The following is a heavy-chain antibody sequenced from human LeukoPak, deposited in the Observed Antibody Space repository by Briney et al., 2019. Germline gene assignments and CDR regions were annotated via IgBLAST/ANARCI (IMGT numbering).Heavy chain of an antibody. J-gene: IGHJ4*02. CDR3: ASSSWSTDYFDY. V-gene: IGHV4-59*08. Sequence: SETLSLTCTVSGGSISSYYWSWLRQPPGKGLEWIGYIYYSGSTNYSPSLKSRVTISVDTSKNQFSLKLSSVTAADTAVYYCASSSWSTDYFDYWGQGTLVTVSS. CDR1: GGSISSYY. D-gene: IGHD6-13*01. CDR2: IYYSGST.